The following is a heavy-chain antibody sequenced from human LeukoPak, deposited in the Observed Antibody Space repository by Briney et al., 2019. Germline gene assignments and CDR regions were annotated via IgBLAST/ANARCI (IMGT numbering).Heavy chain of an antibody. J-gene: IGHJ4*02. CDR3: ARGFHSSGWYRN. V-gene: IGHV4-34*01. Sequence: SETLSLTCAVYGGSFSGYYWSWIRQAPGKGLEWIGEINHSGSTNYNPSLKSRVTISVDTSKNQFSLKLSSVTAADTAVYYCARGFHSSGWYRNWGQGTLVTVSS. CDR2: INHSGST. D-gene: IGHD6-19*01. CDR1: GGSFSGYY.